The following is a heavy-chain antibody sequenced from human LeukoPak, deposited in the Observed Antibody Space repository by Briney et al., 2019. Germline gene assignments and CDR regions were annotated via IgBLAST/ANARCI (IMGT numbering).Heavy chain of an antibody. V-gene: IGHV4-59*01. CDR3: ARLSRGVDTATSFDY. CDR2: IYYSGST. J-gene: IGHJ4*02. CDR1: GGSISSYY. Sequence: PSETLSLTCTVSGGSISSYYWSWIRQPPGKGLEWIGYIYYSGSTNYNPSLKSRVTISVSTSKIQFSLKLRSVTAADPAVYYCARLSRGVDTATSFDYWGQGTLVTVSS. D-gene: IGHD5-18*01.